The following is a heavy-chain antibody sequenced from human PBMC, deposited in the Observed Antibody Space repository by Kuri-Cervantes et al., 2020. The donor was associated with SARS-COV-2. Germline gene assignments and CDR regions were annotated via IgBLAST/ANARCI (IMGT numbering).Heavy chain of an antibody. V-gene: IGHV1-2*04. J-gene: IGHJ6*02. CDR1: GGTFTSYV. D-gene: IGHD5-12*01. Sequence: ASVKVSCKASGGTFTSYVITWVRQAPGQGLEWMGWINPNSGGTNYAQKFQGWVTMTRDTSISTAYMELSRLRSDDTAVYYCARQGGGGYEGVYYYYGMDVWGQGTTVTVSS. CDR3: ARQGGGGYEGVYYYYGMDV. CDR2: INPNSGGT.